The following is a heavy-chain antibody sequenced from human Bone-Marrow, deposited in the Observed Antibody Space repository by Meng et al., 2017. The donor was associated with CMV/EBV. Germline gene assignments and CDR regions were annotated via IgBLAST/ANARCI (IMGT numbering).Heavy chain of an antibody. CDR2: IYYSGST. CDR1: GGSISSYY. CDR3: ARDRGQLGFDP. Sequence: LTFTVSGGSISSYYWSWIRQPPGKGLEWIGYIYYSGSTNYNPSLKSRVTISVDTSKNQFSLKLSSVTAADTAVYYCARDRGQLGFDPWGQGTLVTVSS. D-gene: IGHD3-16*01. J-gene: IGHJ5*02. V-gene: IGHV4-59*01.